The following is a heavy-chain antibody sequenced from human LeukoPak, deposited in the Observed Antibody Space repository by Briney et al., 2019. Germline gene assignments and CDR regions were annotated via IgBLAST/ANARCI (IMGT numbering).Heavy chain of an antibody. Sequence: GESLKISCKASGHSFSTYWIGWVPQVPGKGLEWMGIIHPEDSDTQYSPSFQGQVTISADKSISTAYLQWSSLKASDASMYYCARLKDDYIIDSWGQGTLVTVSS. D-gene: IGHD5-24*01. CDR1: GHSFSTYW. CDR2: IHPEDSDT. V-gene: IGHV5-51*01. CDR3: ARLKDDYIIDS. J-gene: IGHJ5*01.